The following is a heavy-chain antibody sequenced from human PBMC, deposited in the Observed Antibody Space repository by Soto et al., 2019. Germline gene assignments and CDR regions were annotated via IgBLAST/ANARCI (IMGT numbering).Heavy chain of an antibody. CDR2: IDPSDSKS. CDR1: GYNFTNDW. Sequence: ESLQSSCKGSGYNFTNDWITWVRQMPGKGLEWMGRIDPSDSKSNYSPSFQGHVTISADKSISAAYLQWSSLKASDTAMYYCARRPKNHLSLYPSYHYGMAFRGKGTTATGSS. CDR3: ARRPKNHLSLYPSYHYGMAF. V-gene: IGHV5-10-1*01. D-gene: IGHD3-16*01. J-gene: IGHJ6*04.